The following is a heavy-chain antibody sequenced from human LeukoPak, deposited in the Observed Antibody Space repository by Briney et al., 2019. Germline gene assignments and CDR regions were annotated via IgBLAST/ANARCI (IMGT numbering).Heavy chain of an antibody. Sequence: GGSLRLSCAASGFTFSNAWMSWVRQAPGKGLEYVSTISNNGDNTNYADSVEGRFTISRDNSKNTLYLQMSGLRPEDTAVYYCVKAAGSWYGYFDYWGQGTLVTVSS. CDR1: GFTFSNAW. CDR3: VKAAGSWYGYFDY. CDR2: ISNNGDNT. J-gene: IGHJ4*02. V-gene: IGHV3-64D*06. D-gene: IGHD6-13*01.